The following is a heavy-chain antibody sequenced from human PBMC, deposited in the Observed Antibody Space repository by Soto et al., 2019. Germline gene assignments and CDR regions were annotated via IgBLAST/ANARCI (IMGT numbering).Heavy chain of an antibody. CDR1: GLSFRSYS. CDR2: ISLISTPI. V-gene: IGHV3-48*02. J-gene: IGHJ6*02. Sequence: CGCLRLSCAACGLSFRSYSMNWVRKAPGKGRDFVSYISLISTPIYYSDSVNGRFTISRDNAKNSLYLQMNSLRDEDTAVYYCARGRTRGQYPRLGYFGMDVWAQGTTVTVSS. CDR3: ARGRTRGQYPRLGYFGMDV. D-gene: IGHD2-2*01.